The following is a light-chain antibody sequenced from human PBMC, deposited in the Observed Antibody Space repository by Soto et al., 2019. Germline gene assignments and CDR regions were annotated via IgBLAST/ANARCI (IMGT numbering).Light chain of an antibody. CDR2: VAS. Sequence: EVLMTQSPATLSVSPGERATLSCRASQSVSSSLAWYQQKPGQAPRLLIYVASTRATGIPARFSGSGSGTEFTLTISSMKSEDFEVYYCQQYNNWPRTFGQGTKVDIK. V-gene: IGKV3-15*01. J-gene: IGKJ1*01. CDR1: QSVSSS. CDR3: QQYNNWPRT.